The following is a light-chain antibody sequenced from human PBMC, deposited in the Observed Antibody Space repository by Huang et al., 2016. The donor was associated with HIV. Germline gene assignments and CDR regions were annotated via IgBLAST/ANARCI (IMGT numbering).Light chain of an antibody. CDR1: HSVDSD. CDR3: QQYNDWPPLT. Sequence: EIEMTQSPATLSVSPGERATLSCRPSHSVDSDLAWYQQKPGQAPRLLIYDASTRATGISAKFNGNGSGTEFSLSITNLQSEDFAVYYCQQYNDWPPLTFGGGTKVEI. CDR2: DAS. V-gene: IGKV3-15*01. J-gene: IGKJ4*01.